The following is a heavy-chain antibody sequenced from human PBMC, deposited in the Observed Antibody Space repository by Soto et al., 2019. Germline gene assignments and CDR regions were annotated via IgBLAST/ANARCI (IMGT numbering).Heavy chain of an antibody. Sequence: ASVKVSCKASGYTFTSYGISWVRQAPGHGPEWMGRISTYNGNTNYVQKLQGRVTMTTDTSSNTAYLELRSLRYDDTAVYYCARDPGYSTTWHQAFDIWGQGTMVTVSS. J-gene: IGHJ3*02. CDR1: GYTFTSYG. CDR3: ARDPGYSTTWHQAFDI. D-gene: IGHD6-13*01. V-gene: IGHV1-18*01. CDR2: ISTYNGNT.